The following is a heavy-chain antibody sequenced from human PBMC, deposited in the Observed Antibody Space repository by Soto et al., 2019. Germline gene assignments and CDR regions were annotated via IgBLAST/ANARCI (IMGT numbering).Heavy chain of an antibody. D-gene: IGHD6-19*01. J-gene: IGHJ4*01. CDR2: ISGDSGNT. CDR1: GYMFTKSA. V-gene: IGHV1-3*01. Sequence: ASVKVSCKASGYMFTKSAMHWVRQAPGQRLEWMGWISGDSGNTKYSPKLQDRVTTTRDTSASTAYMELSSLRSEDTALYYCARDGVAAGNINFDYWGQGTLVTV. CDR3: ARDGVAAGNINFDY.